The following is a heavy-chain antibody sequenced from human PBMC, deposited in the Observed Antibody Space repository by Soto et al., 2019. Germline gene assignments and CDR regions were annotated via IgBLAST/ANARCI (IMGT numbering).Heavy chain of an antibody. CDR3: ARVNRGDYYGSGSYFAGTYFDY. D-gene: IGHD3-10*01. CDR2: IYYSGST. Sequence: SETLSLTCTVSGGSISSYYWSWIRQPPGKGLEWIGYIYYSGSTNYNPSLKSRVTISVDTSKNQFSLKLSSVTAADTAVYYCARVNRGDYYGSGSYFAGTYFDYWGQGTLVTVSS. J-gene: IGHJ4*02. V-gene: IGHV4-59*01. CDR1: GGSISSYY.